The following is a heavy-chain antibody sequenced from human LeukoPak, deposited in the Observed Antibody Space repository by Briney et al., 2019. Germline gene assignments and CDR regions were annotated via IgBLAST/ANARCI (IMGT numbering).Heavy chain of an antibody. Sequence: SDTLSLTCTVSGGFISSYYWSWLRQPPGKGLEWIGYIYYSGNTKYNPSLKSRVTMSLDKSNNQFSMNLSSVAAADTAVYYCERDSSGYRRGSFDYWGQGTLVTVSS. CDR1: GGFISSYY. V-gene: IGHV4-59*01. J-gene: IGHJ4*02. CDR2: IYYSGNT. D-gene: IGHD3-22*01. CDR3: ERDSSGYRRGSFDY.